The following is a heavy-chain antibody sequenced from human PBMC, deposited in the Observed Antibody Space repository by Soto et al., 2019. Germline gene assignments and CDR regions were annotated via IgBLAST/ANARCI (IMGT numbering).Heavy chain of an antibody. CDR1: DSSIGSGSY. Sequence: XGTLSLSSAVSDSSIGSGSYWGWIRQSPGKGLEWIGSIYHTGSTFYNPSLKTRVSITMDTSKNQFFLKLTSVTAADTALYYCARDNHYYDGSGYRIFDYWGQGTPVTVPQ. CDR3: ARDNHYYDGSGYRIFDY. D-gene: IGHD3-22*01. V-gene: IGHV4-38-2*02. CDR2: IYHTGST. J-gene: IGHJ4*02.